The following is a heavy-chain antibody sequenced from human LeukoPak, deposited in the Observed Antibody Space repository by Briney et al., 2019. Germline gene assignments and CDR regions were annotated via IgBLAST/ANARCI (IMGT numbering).Heavy chain of an antibody. CDR3: ARDGYSYTDI. J-gene: IGHJ4*02. V-gene: IGHV4-61*01. CDR2: VYHTGKA. CDR1: GGSISSSSYY. Sequence: SETLSLTCTVSGGSISSSSYYWSWIRQSPGRGLEWIGYVYHTGKANYSPSLKSRLIISVDTSKNQFSLRLSSVTAADTAVYFCARDGYSYTDIWGQGILVTVSS. D-gene: IGHD5-18*01.